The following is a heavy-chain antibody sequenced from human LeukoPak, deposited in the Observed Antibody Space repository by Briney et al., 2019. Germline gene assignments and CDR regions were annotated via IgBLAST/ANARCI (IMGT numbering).Heavy chain of an antibody. Sequence: HWVRQAPXKGLEWVAVISYDGSNKYYADSVKGRFTISRDNSKNTLYLQMNSLRAEDTAVYYCAKTSSSYGLMLPFDYWGQGTLVTVSS. CDR3: AKTSSSYGLMLPFDY. D-gene: IGHD5-18*01. V-gene: IGHV3-30*18. CDR2: ISYDGSNK. J-gene: IGHJ4*02.